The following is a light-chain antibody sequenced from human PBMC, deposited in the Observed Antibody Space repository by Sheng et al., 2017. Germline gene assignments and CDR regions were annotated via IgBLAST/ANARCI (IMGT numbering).Light chain of an antibody. CDR1: QSVSSSY. CDR3: QQYGSSPGLT. Sequence: EIVLTQSPGTLSLSPGERATLSCRASQSVSSSYLAWYQQKPGQAPRLLIYGASSRATGIPDRFSGSGSGTDFTLTISRLEPEDFAVYYCQQYGSSPGLTFGGGTEGGDQT. V-gene: IGKV3-20*01. CDR2: GAS. J-gene: IGKJ4*01.